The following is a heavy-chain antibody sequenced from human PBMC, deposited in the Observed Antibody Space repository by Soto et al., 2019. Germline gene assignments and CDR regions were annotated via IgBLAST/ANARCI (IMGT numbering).Heavy chain of an antibody. Sequence: QLQLQESGSGLVKPSQTLSLTCAVSGGSISSGGYSWSWIRQPPGKGLEWIGYIYHSGSTYYNPSLKMRVTLSVERSKTQFSLKLSSVTAADTAVYYCGRGMTTVTTYDYWGQGTLVTVSS. CDR2: IYHSGST. V-gene: IGHV4-30-2*01. D-gene: IGHD4-17*01. CDR1: GGSISSGGYS. J-gene: IGHJ4*02. CDR3: GRGMTTVTTYDY.